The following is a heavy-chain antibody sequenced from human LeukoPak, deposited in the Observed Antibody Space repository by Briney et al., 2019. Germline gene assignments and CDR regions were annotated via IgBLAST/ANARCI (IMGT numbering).Heavy chain of an antibody. CDR2: ISSSSSYI. J-gene: IGHJ3*02. CDR3: ARVMSGYYVVLDI. D-gene: IGHD3-3*01. CDR1: GFTFSSYS. V-gene: IGHV3-21*01. Sequence: PGGSLRLSCAASGFTFSSYSMNWVRQAPGKGPEWVSSISSSSSYIYYADSVKGRFTISRDNAKNTLYLQMNSLRAEDTAVYYCARVMSGYYVVLDIWGQGTMVTVSS.